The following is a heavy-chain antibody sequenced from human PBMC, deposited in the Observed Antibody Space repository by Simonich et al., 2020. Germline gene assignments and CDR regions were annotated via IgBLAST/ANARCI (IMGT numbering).Heavy chain of an antibody. J-gene: IGHJ6*03. D-gene: IGHD4-17*01. CDR3: ARRLTNYYYYYMDV. CDR1: GYTFTGYY. V-gene: IGHV1-2*02. Sequence: QVQLVQSGAEVNKPGASVKVSCKASGYTFTGYYMHWGRQAPGQGLEWLGWINPNSGGTNYAQKFQGRVTMTRDTSISTAYMELSRLRSYDTAVYYCARRLTNYYYYYMDVWGKGTTVTVSS. CDR2: INPNSGGT.